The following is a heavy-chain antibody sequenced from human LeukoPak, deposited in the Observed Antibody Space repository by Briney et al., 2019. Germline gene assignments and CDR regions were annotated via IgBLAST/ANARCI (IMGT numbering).Heavy chain of an antibody. V-gene: IGHV3-23*01. D-gene: IGHD3-10*01. CDR3: VKRPGMSDSYGRPFDF. J-gene: IGHJ4*02. Sequence: GGSLRLSCAASGFTFSSFPMGWVRQAPGKGLEWVSTLGTSGSDTYYADSVRGRFTTSRDDSKNTLFLQMNSRIAEETAKYFCVKRPGMSDSYGRPFDFWGQGTLVTVSS. CDR1: GFTFSSFP. CDR2: LGTSGSDT.